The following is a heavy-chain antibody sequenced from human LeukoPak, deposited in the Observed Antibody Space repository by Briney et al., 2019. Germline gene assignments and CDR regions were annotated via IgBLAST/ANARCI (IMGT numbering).Heavy chain of an antibody. CDR3: AKHHMVRGVIGY. D-gene: IGHD3-10*01. CDR1: GFTFSSYW. CDR2: IKQDGSEK. Sequence: GGSLRLSCAASGFTFSSYWMSWVRQAPGKGLEWVANIKQDGSEKYYVDSVKGRFTISRDNAKNSLYLLINSLRAEDTAVYYCAKHHMVRGVIGYWGQGTLVTVSS. J-gene: IGHJ4*02. V-gene: IGHV3-7*01.